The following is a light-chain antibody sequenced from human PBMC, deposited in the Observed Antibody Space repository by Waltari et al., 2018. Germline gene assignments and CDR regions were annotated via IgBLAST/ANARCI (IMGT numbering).Light chain of an antibody. J-gene: IGKJ4*01. Sequence: DIVMTPSPLSLPVTPGEPASISCSSRQSLLHVNGYNSLDRYLQKPGQSPQLLIYLGSNRASGVPDRFSGSGSGTDFTLKISRVEAEDVGVYYCMQAIQTPLTFGGGTKVEIK. CDR2: LGS. CDR3: MQAIQTPLT. V-gene: IGKV2-28*01. CDR1: QSLLHVNGYNS.